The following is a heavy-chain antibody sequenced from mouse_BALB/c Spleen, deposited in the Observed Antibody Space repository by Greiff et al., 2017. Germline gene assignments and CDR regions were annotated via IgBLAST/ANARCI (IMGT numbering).Heavy chain of an antibody. J-gene: IGHJ4*01. CDR1: GFSLTSYG. CDR2: IWSGGST. D-gene: IGHD1-1*01. V-gene: IGHV2-2*02. CDR3: ARNGYYGSSLYAMDY. Sequence: VHLVESGPGLVQPSQSLSITCTVSGFSLTSYGVHWVRQSPGKGLEWLGVIWSGGSTDYNAAFISRLSISKDNSKSQVFFKMHSLQANDTAIYYCARNGYYGSSLYAMDYWGQGTSVTVSS.